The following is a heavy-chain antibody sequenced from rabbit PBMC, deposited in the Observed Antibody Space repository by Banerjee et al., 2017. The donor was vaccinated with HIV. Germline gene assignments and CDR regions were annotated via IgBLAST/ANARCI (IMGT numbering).Heavy chain of an antibody. CDR2: ITYRGSA. J-gene: IGHJ4*01. D-gene: IGHD6-1*01. V-gene: IGHV1S47*01. CDR1: GFDFSSYA. CDR3: VRETETYAAYAGYGYYFNL. Sequence: QEQLEESGGDLVKPEGSLKLSCKASGFDFSSYAITWVRQAPGKGLEYIGYITYRGSAYYASWVNGRFTISRENTQNTLYLQLNSLTAADTATYFCVRETETYAAYAGYGYYFNLWGQGTLVTVS.